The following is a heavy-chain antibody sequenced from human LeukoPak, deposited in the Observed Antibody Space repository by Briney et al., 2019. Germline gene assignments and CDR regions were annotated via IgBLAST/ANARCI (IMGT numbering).Heavy chain of an antibody. CDR3: AKEPGIAAAGTGY. J-gene: IGHJ4*02. CDR2: IWYDGSNK. V-gene: IGHV3-33*06. Sequence: PGGSLRLSCAASGFFFSSYGMHWVRLAPGKGLEWVALIWYDGSNKYYADSVKGRFTISRDNSKNTLSLQMNSLRAEDTAVYYCAKEPGIAAAGTGYWGQGTLDTVSS. CDR1: GFFFSSYG. D-gene: IGHD6-13*01.